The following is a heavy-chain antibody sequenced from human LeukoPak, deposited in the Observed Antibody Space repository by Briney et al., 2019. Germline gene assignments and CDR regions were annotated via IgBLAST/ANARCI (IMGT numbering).Heavy chain of an antibody. Sequence: GGSLRLSCAASGFTFDDYAMHWVRQAPGKGLEWVSGISWNSGSIGYADSVKGRFTISRDNAKNSLYLQMNSLRAEDTAVYYCARDSAGFDYWGQGALVVVSS. CDR3: ARDSAGFDY. V-gene: IGHV3-9*01. CDR2: ISWNSGSI. J-gene: IGHJ4*02. CDR1: GFTFDDYA.